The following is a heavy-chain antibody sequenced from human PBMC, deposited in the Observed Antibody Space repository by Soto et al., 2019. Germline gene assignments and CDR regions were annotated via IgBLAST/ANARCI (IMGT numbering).Heavy chain of an antibody. V-gene: IGHV3-7*01. CDR3: ARGRRYGGY. Sequence: EVQLVESGGGLVQPGGSLRLSCAASGFTFSSFWMTWVRQAPEKGLEWVANIDEDGSEKYYVDSVKGRFTISRDNAKNSLYLQMSSLRAEDTAVYYCARGRRYGGYWGQGALVPVSS. CDR1: GFTFSSFW. CDR2: IDEDGSEK. J-gene: IGHJ4*02. D-gene: IGHD3-10*01.